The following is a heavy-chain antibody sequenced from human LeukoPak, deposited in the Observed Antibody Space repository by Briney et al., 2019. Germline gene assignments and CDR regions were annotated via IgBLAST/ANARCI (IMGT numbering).Heavy chain of an antibody. V-gene: IGHV3-23*01. CDR3: AKGVYYYGSGSYPAL. CDR1: GFTFSSYA. CDR2: ISGSGGST. J-gene: IGHJ4*02. D-gene: IGHD3-10*01. Sequence: GGSLRLSCAASGFTFSSYAMSWVRQAPGKGLEWVSAISGSGGSTYYADSVKGRFTISRDNSKNTLYLQMNSLRAEDTAVYYRAKGVYYYGSGSYPALWGQGTLVTVSS.